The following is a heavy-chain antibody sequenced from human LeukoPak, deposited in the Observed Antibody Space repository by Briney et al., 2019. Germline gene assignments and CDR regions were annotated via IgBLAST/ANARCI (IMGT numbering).Heavy chain of an antibody. CDR1: GFTFSDYY. Sequence: GGSLRLSCAASGFTFSDYYMSWIRQAPGKGLEWVSTFSGSGGSTYYADSVKGRFTISRDNSKNTLYLQMNSLRAEDTAVYYCAKASCSSSSCYADYWGQGTLVTVSS. CDR3: AKASCSSSSCYADY. J-gene: IGHJ4*02. V-gene: IGHV3-23*01. D-gene: IGHD2-2*01. CDR2: FSGSGGST.